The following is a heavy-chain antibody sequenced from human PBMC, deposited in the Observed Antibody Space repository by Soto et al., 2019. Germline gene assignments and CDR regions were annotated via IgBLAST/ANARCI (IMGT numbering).Heavy chain of an antibody. CDR1: GDIFSSYA. J-gene: IGHJ6*02. CDR2: IIPMLGTP. V-gene: IGHV1-69*01. D-gene: IGHD2-2*01. Sequence: QVQLVQSGAEVKRPGSSVRVSCKASGDIFSSYAISWVRQAPGQGLEWMGGIIPMLGTPNYAQKFQGRVTITADESTSTVYLELRSLRSEDTAVYYCARGPCSMSRGKVDVWGQGTTVTVSS. CDR3: ARGPCSMSRGKVDV.